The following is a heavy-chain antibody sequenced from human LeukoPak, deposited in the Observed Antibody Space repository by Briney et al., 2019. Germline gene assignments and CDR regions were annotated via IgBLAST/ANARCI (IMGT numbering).Heavy chain of an antibody. J-gene: IGHJ6*02. CDR2: IYYSWST. CDR3: ARDSVYCSGGSCYSSYYGMDV. V-gene: IGHV4-59*01. D-gene: IGHD2-15*01. CDR1: GGSISSYY. Sequence: SETLSLTCTVSGGSISSYYWSWIRQPPGKGLEWIGYIYYSWSTNYNPSLKSRVTISVDTSKNQFSLKLSSVTAADTAVYYCARDSVYCSGGSCYSSYYGMDVWGQGTTVTVSS.